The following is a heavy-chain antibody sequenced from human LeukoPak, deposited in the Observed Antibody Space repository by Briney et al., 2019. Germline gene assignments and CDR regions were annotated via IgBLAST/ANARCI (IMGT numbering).Heavy chain of an antibody. Sequence: PGGSLRLSCAASGFTVSSNYMSWVRQAPGKGLEWVSVIYSGGSTYYADSVKGRFTISRDNSKNTLYLQMNSLRAEDTAVYYCARWTSCGGDCHILDYWGQGILVTVSS. CDR2: IYSGGST. CDR3: ARWTSCGGDCHILDY. V-gene: IGHV3-66*01. CDR1: GFTVSSNY. D-gene: IGHD2-21*02. J-gene: IGHJ4*02.